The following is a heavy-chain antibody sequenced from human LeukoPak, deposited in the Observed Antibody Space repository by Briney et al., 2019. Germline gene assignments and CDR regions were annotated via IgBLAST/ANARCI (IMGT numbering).Heavy chain of an antibody. CDR2: IKSKTDGETT. Sequence: GSLRLSCAGSGFTFSSYWMSWVRQAPGKGLEWVGRIKSKTDGETTDYTAPVKGRFTISRDDSKNTLYLQMNSLKTEDTAVYYCTTDLNVAGRFDYWGQGTLVTVSS. CDR1: GFTFSSYW. D-gene: IGHD6-19*01. CDR3: TTDLNVAGRFDY. V-gene: IGHV3-15*01. J-gene: IGHJ4*02.